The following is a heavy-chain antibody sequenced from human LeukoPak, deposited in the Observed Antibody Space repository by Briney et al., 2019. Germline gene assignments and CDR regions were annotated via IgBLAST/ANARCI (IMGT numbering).Heavy chain of an antibody. J-gene: IGHJ6*03. Sequence: GGSLRLSCAASGFTFSSYGMHWVRQAPGKGLEWVAFIRYDGSNKYYADSVKGRFTISRDNSKNTLYLQMNSLRAEDTAVYYCAKGTPWPKISGYYYYYMDVWGKGTTVTVSS. D-gene: IGHD3-3*01. CDR2: IRYDGSNK. V-gene: IGHV3-30*02. CDR1: GFTFSSYG. CDR3: AKGTPWPKISGYYYYYMDV.